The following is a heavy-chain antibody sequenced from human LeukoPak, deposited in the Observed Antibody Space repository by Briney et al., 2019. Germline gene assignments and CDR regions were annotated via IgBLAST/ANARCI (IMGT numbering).Heavy chain of an antibody. Sequence: ASVNVSCKASGYTFTGYYMHWVRQAPGQGLEWMGWINPNSGGTNYAQKFQGRVTMTRDTSISTAYMEVSRLRSDDTAVYYCARAGADSAAYFYYAMDVWGQGTTVTVSS. CDR1: GYTFTGYY. D-gene: IGHD2-15*01. CDR3: ARAGADSAAYFYYAMDV. V-gene: IGHV1-2*02. J-gene: IGHJ6*02. CDR2: INPNSGGT.